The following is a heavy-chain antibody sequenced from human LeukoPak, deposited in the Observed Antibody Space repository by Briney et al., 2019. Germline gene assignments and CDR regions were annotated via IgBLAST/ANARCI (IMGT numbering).Heavy chain of an antibody. J-gene: IGHJ6*02. CDR2: ISNSGGST. Sequence: GGSLRLSCVASGFNFGSYAMSWVRQAPGKGLEWVPGISNSGGSTYYADSVKGRFTISRDNSKNTLYMEMNSLRADDTAVYYCAKWKGASWLTYGMDVWGQGTTVTVSS. D-gene: IGHD6-13*01. CDR1: GFNFGSYA. CDR3: AKWKGASWLTYGMDV. V-gene: IGHV3-23*01.